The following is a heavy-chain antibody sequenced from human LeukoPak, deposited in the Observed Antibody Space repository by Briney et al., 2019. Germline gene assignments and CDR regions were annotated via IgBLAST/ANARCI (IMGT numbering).Heavy chain of an antibody. Sequence: PGGSLRLSCAASGFTVSSNYMSWVRQAPGKGLEWVSVIYSGGSTYYAGSVKGRFTISRDNSKNTLYLQMNSLRAEDTAVYYCARDVPKVGVAATRPYWGQGTLVTVSS. D-gene: IGHD2-15*01. J-gene: IGHJ4*02. CDR1: GFTVSSNY. CDR2: IYSGGST. CDR3: ARDVPKVGVAATRPY. V-gene: IGHV3-53*01.